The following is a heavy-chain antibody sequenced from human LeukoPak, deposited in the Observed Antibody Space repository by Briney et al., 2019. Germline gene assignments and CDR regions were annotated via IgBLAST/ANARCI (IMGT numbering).Heavy chain of an antibody. Sequence: PGGSLRLSCAASGFTFDDYGMSWVRQAPGKGLVWVSRISGDGSSTHYADSVKGRFTISRDNAKNTLSLQMNSLRAEDTAVYYCARDDSGSSGYWGQGTLVAVSS. CDR2: ISGDGSST. V-gene: IGHV3-74*01. CDR1: GFTFDDYG. D-gene: IGHD1-26*01. J-gene: IGHJ4*02. CDR3: ARDDSGSSGY.